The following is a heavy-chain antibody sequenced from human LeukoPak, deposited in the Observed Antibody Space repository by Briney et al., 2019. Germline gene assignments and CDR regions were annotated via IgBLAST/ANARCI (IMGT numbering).Heavy chain of an antibody. CDR2: ISNGKT. Sequence: QPGGSLRLSCAASGFPFSSHAMSWVRQPPGKGLEWVSAISNGKTYYADSVRGRFTISRDDSKNTVYLQTNSLRDEDTALYYCVREAGYCASVCLKSNWFDPWGQGTLVTVSS. D-gene: IGHD2-21*02. CDR3: VREAGYCASVCLKSNWFDP. J-gene: IGHJ5*02. V-gene: IGHV3-23*01. CDR1: GFPFSSHA.